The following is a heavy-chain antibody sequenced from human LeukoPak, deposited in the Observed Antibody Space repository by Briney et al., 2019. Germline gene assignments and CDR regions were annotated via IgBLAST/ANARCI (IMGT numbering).Heavy chain of an antibody. D-gene: IGHD3-16*02. V-gene: IGHV3-23*01. CDR3: AKEGKEYYDYVWGSYRPPNYYYGMDV. CDR2: ISGSGGST. Sequence: GGSLRLSCAASGFTFSSYAMSWVRQAPGKGLEWVPAISGSGGSTYYADSVKGRFTISRDNSKNTLYLQMNSLRAEDTAVYYCAKEGKEYYDYVWGSYRPPNYYYGMDVWGQGTTVTVSS. J-gene: IGHJ6*02. CDR1: GFTFSSYA.